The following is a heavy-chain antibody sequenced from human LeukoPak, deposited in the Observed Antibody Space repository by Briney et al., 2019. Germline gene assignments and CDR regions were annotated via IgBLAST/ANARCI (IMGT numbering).Heavy chain of an antibody. J-gene: IGHJ4*02. V-gene: IGHV3-23*01. Sequence: GGALRLSCAASGFTFSSYAMSWVRQAPGKGLEWVSAIRDSGSSTHYADSVKGRFTTSRDNSKNTLYLQMNSLRAEDTAVYYCAREDYGAAVWGQGTLVTGSS. CDR3: AREDYGAAV. CDR2: IRDSGSST. CDR1: GFTFSSYA. D-gene: IGHD4-17*01.